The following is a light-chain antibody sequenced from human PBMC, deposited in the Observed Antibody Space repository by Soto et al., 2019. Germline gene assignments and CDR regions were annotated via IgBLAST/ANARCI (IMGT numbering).Light chain of an antibody. CDR3: ATWDDSLNGYV. V-gene: IGLV1-44*01. CDR1: SSNIGGNT. J-gene: IGLJ1*01. Sequence: QSVLTQPPSASETPGQRVTISCSGSSSNIGGNTVNWYQQLPGTAPKLLIYSDNQRPSGVPDRFSGSKSGTSASLAISGLQAEDEADYHCATWDDSLNGYVFGTGTKVTVL. CDR2: SDN.